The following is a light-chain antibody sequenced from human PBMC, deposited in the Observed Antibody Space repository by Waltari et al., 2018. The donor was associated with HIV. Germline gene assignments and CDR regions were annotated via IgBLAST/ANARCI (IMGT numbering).Light chain of an antibody. Sequence: TQSPSASASLGASVRLTCTLSGGHSSYAIAWHQLQPEKGPRYLMKLNSDGSHTKGDGIPDRFSGSSSGTERFLTISSLQSDDEADYYCQTWDTGPWVFGGGTKLTVL. CDR1: GGHSSYA. CDR2: LNSDGSH. J-gene: IGLJ3*02. CDR3: QTWDTGPWV. V-gene: IGLV4-69*02.